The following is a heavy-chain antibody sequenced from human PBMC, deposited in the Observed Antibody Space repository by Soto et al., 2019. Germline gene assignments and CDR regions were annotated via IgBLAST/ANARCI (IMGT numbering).Heavy chain of an antibody. CDR1: GDTFNFYT. Sequence: QVQLVQSGAEVRKPGSAVRVSCKASGDTFNFYTINWVRQAPVLVLEWMGRVNPILTMSNYARKFEGRVTITADKSTTTAYMELRSLRSDDTAIYYCATSYGSGYRAFDYWGQGALVTVSS. J-gene: IGHJ4*02. CDR2: VNPILTMS. CDR3: ATSYGSGYRAFDY. V-gene: IGHV1-69*02. D-gene: IGHD3-10*01.